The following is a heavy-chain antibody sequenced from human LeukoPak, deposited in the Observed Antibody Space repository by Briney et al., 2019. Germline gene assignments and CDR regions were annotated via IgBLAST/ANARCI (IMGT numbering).Heavy chain of an antibody. V-gene: IGHV4-59*01. CDR2: IYYSGST. CDR3: ARVRTFYGGADY. J-gene: IGHJ4*02. D-gene: IGHD4-23*01. CDR1: GGSISSYY. Sequence: SETLSLTCTVSGGSISSYYWSWIRQPPGKGLEWIGYIYYSGSTNYNPSLKSRVTISVDTSKNQFSLKLSSVTAADTAVYYCARVRTFYGGADYWGQGTLVTVSS.